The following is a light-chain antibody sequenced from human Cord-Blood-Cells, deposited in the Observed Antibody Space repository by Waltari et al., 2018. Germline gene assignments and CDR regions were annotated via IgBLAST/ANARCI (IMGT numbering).Light chain of an antibody. CDR3: QQYNSYSWT. CDR1: QSISSW. V-gene: IGKV1-5*03. Sequence: DIQLTQSPSTLSASVGDRVAITCRASQSISSWLAWSQQKPGTAPKLLIYRASRLESGVPGRFSGSGSGTEFTLTISSLQPDDFGTYVCQQYNSYSWTFGQGTKVEIK. J-gene: IGKJ1*01. CDR2: RAS.